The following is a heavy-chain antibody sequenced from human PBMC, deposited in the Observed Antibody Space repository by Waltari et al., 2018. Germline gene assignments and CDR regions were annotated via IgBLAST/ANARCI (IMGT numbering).Heavy chain of an antibody. CDR1: GFTFSTCS. D-gene: IGHD5-18*01. J-gene: IGHJ4*02. Sequence: EVQLVESGGGLVQPGGSLRVSCPASGFTFSTCSINWFRQAPGKGLEWVSYISSRSGTIYYADSVKGRFTISRDNAKNSLYLQMNSLRAEDTAVYYCARDGGRGYSYGIFDYWGQGTLVTVSS. CDR2: ISSRSGTI. CDR3: ARDGGRGYSYGIFDY. V-gene: IGHV3-48*01.